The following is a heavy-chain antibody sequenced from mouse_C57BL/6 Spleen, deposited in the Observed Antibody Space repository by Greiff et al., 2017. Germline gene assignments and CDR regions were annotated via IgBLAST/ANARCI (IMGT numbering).Heavy chain of an antibody. V-gene: IGHV1-64*01. D-gene: IGHD1-1*01. CDR3: ARSFTTVVAKDY. J-gene: IGHJ2*01. Sequence: VQLQQSGAELVKPGASVKLSCKASGYTFTSYWMHWVKQRPGQGLEWIGMIHPNSGSTNYNEKFKSKATLTVDKSSSTAYMQLSSLTSEDSAVYYCARSFTTVVAKDYWGQGTTLTVSS. CDR2: IHPNSGST. CDR1: GYTFTSYW.